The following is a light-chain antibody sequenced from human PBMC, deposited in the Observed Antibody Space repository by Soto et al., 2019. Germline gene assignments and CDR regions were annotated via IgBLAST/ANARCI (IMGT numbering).Light chain of an antibody. CDR1: SSDVGAYNC. Sequence: QSALTQPRSVSGSPGQSVTISCTGTSSDVGAYNCVSWYQHHPGKAPKLMIYDVSKRPSGVPDRFSGSKSGNTASLTISGLQAEDEADYYCCSYAGSNTHVVFVGGTKLTVL. CDR3: CSYAGSNTHVV. CDR2: DVS. V-gene: IGLV2-11*01. J-gene: IGLJ2*01.